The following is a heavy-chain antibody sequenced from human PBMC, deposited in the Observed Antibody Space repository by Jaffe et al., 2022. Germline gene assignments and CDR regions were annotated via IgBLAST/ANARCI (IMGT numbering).Heavy chain of an antibody. CDR3: ARRRGSEVTATRNWFDP. Sequence: QVQLQESGPGLVKPSETLSLTCAVSGYSISSGYYWGWIRQPPGKGLEWIGSIYHSGSTYYNPSLKSRVTISVDTSKNQFSLKLSSVTAADTAVYYCARRRGSEVTATRNWFDPWGQGTLVTVSS. CDR2: IYHSGST. D-gene: IGHD2-21*02. CDR1: GYSISSGYY. J-gene: IGHJ5*02. V-gene: IGHV4-38-2*01.